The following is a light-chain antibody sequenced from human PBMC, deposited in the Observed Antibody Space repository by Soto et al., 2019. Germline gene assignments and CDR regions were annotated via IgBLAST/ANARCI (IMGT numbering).Light chain of an antibody. J-gene: IGKJ3*01. CDR1: QSIGGD. V-gene: IGKV3-15*01. Sequence: EIMMTQSPATLSVSPGERATLSCRASQSIGGDLAWYQQKPGQAPRLLIYRASTRATGIPARFSGSGSGTDFTLTISSLQSEDFAVYYCQQFKDWPITFGPGTKVDF. CDR3: QQFKDWPIT. CDR2: RAS.